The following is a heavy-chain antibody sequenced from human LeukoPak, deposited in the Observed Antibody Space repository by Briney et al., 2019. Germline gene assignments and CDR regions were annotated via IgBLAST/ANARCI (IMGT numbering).Heavy chain of an antibody. CDR3: TGHSSSSDGWFDP. D-gene: IGHD6-6*01. Sequence: GASVKVSCKASGITVTDYFIHWVRQAPGQGLEWMGWINPHNGGTNYAQNFRGRVTMTRATSINTVYMDLTRLTSDDTAIYYCTGHSSSSDGWFDPWGQGTLVTVSP. V-gene: IGHV1-2*02. J-gene: IGHJ5*02. CDR2: INPHNGGT. CDR1: GITVTDYF.